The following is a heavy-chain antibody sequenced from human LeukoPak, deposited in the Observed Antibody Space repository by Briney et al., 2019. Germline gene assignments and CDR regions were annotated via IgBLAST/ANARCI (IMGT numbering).Heavy chain of an antibody. D-gene: IGHD4-23*01. Sequence: PGGSLRLSCAASGFTFSAYNMNWVRRTPGKGLEWVSLIYSGDTTLYADSVKGRFTISRDISKNTVYLQMNSLRAEDTAVYYCARRAGGYSHPYDYWGQGILVTVSS. J-gene: IGHJ4*02. CDR1: GFTFSAYN. CDR2: IYSGDTT. V-gene: IGHV3-53*01. CDR3: ARRAGGYSHPYDY.